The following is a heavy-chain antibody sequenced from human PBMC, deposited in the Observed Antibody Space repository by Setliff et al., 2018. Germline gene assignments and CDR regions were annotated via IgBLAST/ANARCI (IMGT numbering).Heavy chain of an antibody. CDR1: GGTFSSYA. Sequence: ASVKVSCKASGGTFSSYAISWVRQAPGQGLEWMGGIIPILGIANYAQKFQGRVTITADESTSTAYMELSSLRPEDTAVYYCARGGDYCGGECYIPPPDSYWGQGTLVTVSS. CDR2: IIPILGIA. D-gene: IGHD2-21*01. V-gene: IGHV1-69*10. J-gene: IGHJ4*02. CDR3: ARGGDYCGGECYIPPPDSY.